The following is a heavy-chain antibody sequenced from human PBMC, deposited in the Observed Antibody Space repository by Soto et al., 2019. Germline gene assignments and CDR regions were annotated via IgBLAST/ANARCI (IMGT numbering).Heavy chain of an antibody. V-gene: IGHV1-8*01. D-gene: IGHD2-2*01. CDR1: GYTFTSYD. CDR3: ARGVVAGLDY. Sequence: QVQLVQSGAEVKEPGASVKVSCKASGYTFTSYDVNWVRQATGQEPEWLGWMSPHSGATGYAQKFQARVTLTRDTSTNTAYMELSSLGSGDTAVYYCARGVVAGLDYWGQGTLVTVSS. J-gene: IGHJ4*02. CDR2: MSPHSGAT.